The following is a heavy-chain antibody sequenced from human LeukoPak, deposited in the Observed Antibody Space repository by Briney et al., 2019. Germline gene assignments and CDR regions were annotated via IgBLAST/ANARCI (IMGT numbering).Heavy chain of an antibody. J-gene: IGHJ3*01. D-gene: IGHD3-22*01. Sequence: PGRSLRLSCVASGLTFKSYAVHWVRQAPGRGLHWVAGLSHDGGSEYYAGSVRGRFSISTDNSKSTVYLQMNTLRPEDTAVYYCARAHSSGRLNGAFDLWGQGTTVSVSS. CDR2: LSHDGGSE. V-gene: IGHV3-30*01. CDR3: ARAHSSGRLNGAFDL. CDR1: GLTFKSYA.